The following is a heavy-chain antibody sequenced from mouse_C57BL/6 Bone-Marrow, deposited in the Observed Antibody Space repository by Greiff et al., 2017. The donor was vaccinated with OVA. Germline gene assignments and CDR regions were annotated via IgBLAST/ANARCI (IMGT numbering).Heavy chain of an antibody. J-gene: IGHJ1*03. Sequence: EVHLVESGGGLVQPGGSMKLSCVASGFTFSNYWMNWVRQSPEKGLEWVAQIRLKSDNYATHYAESVKGRFTISRDDSKSSVYLQMNNLRAEDTCIYYCTGPGLRFPHWYFDVWGTGTTVTVSS. D-gene: IGHD1-1*01. V-gene: IGHV6-3*01. CDR3: TGPGLRFPHWYFDV. CDR1: GFTFSNYW. CDR2: IRLKSDNYAT.